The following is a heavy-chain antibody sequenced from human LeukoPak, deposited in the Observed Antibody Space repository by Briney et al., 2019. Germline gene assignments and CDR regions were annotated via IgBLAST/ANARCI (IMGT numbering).Heavy chain of an antibody. Sequence: GGSLRLSCAASGFTFSSYAMHWVRQAPGKGLEWVAVISYDGSNKYYADSVKGRFTISRDNSKNTLYLQMNSLRAEDTAVYYCARAYDSSGYYYYYYGMGVWGQGTTVTVSS. CDR3: ARAYDSSGYYYYYYGMGV. D-gene: IGHD3-22*01. CDR1: GFTFSSYA. CDR2: ISYDGSNK. J-gene: IGHJ6*02. V-gene: IGHV3-30-3*01.